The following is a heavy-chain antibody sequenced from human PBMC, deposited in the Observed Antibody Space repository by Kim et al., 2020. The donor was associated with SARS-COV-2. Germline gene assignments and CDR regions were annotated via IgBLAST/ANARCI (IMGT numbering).Heavy chain of an antibody. V-gene: IGHV3-48*03. CDR1: GFYLIE. Sequence: GGSLRLSCVGSGFYLIEMNWLRQAPGKGPEWISYINDVGTVSHYADSVRGRFTMSRDNARNSVYLQIESLRAEDTAIYYCARKPFGVDRYFARWGQGTMV. D-gene: IGHD2-21*01. CDR3: ARKPFGVDRYFAR. J-gene: IGHJ4*02. CDR2: INDVGTVS.